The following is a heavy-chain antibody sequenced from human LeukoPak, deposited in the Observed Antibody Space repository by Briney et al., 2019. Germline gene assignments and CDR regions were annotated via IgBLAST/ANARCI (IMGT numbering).Heavy chain of an antibody. CDR1: GFTFSSYS. CDR2: ISSSSSTI. CDR3: AKLTRDYDFWSGSYRAQWFDP. Sequence: GGSLRLSCAASGFTFSSYSMNWVRQAPGKGLEWVSYISSSSSTIYYADSVKGRFTISRDNSKNTLYLQINSLRAEDTALYYCAKLTRDYDFWSGSYRAQWFDPWGQGTLVTVSS. D-gene: IGHD3-3*01. J-gene: IGHJ5*02. V-gene: IGHV3-48*01.